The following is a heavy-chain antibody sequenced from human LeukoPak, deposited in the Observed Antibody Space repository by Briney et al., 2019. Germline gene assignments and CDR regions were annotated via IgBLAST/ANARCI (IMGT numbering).Heavy chain of an antibody. D-gene: IGHD2-2*01. V-gene: IGHV5-51*01. Sequence: GESLKISCKGSGYSFTSYWIGWVRQMPGKGLEWMGIIYPGDSDTRYSPSFQGQVTISADKSISTAYLQWSSLKASDTAMYYCARRFGESSSTTSYYYYYYYMDVWGKGTTVTVSS. CDR3: ARRFGESSSTTSYYYYYYYMDV. J-gene: IGHJ6*03. CDR1: GYSFTSYW. CDR2: IYPGDSDT.